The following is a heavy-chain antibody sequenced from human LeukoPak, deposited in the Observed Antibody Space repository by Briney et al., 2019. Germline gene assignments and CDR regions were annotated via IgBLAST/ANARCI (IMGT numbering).Heavy chain of an antibody. J-gene: IGHJ5*02. V-gene: IGHV4-59*01. CDR1: GDSISSYY. CDR3: ARDLCSGGSCYPGWLDP. D-gene: IGHD2-15*01. CDR2: IYYSGST. Sequence: SETLSLTCTVSGDSISSYYWSWIRQPPGKGLEWIGYIYYSGSTIYNPSLNSRVTISVDTSKNQFSLKLSSVTPADTAVYYCARDLCSGGSCYPGWLDPWGQGTLVTVSS.